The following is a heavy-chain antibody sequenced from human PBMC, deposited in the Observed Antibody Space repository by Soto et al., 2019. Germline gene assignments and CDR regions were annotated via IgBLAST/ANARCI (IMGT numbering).Heavy chain of an antibody. D-gene: IGHD2-15*01. V-gene: IGHV3-23*01. Sequence: EVQLLESGGGLVQPGGSLRLSCAASGFTFSSYAMSWVRQAPGKGLEWVSAISGSGGSTYYADSVKGRFTISRDNSKNPLYRQMNSLRAEDTAGYYCAKSVVAAPGVFDYWGQGTLVTVSS. J-gene: IGHJ4*02. CDR3: AKSVVAAPGVFDY. CDR1: GFTFSSYA. CDR2: ISGSGGST.